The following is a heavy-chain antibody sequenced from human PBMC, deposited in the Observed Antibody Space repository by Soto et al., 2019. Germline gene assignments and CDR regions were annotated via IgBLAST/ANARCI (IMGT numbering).Heavy chain of an antibody. V-gene: IGHV3-23*01. CDR2: IIDSGRST. D-gene: IGHD1-26*01. CDR1: GVTFSSYA. CDR3: AKGIKWELPFDS. J-gene: IGHJ4*02. Sequence: XGSLRLSCAATGVTFSSYALSWVRQAPGKGLEWVSAIIDSGRSTYYAGSVKGRFTISRDKSKNTLYLQMNSLRAEDTAVYYCAKGIKWELPFDSWGQGDLATVSS.